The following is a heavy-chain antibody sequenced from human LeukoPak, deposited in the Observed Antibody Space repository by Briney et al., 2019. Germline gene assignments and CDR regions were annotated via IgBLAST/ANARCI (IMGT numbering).Heavy chain of an antibody. CDR2: ISGGST. V-gene: IGHV3-38-3*01. Sequence: GGSLRLSCAASGFTVSSNEMSWVRQAPGKGLEWVSSISGGSTYYADSRKGRFTISRDNSKNTLHLQMNSLRAEDTAVYYCARGGYYGSGRYYFDSWGQGTLVTVSS. CDR3: ARGGYYGSGRYYFDS. CDR1: GFTVSSNE. D-gene: IGHD3-3*01. J-gene: IGHJ4*02.